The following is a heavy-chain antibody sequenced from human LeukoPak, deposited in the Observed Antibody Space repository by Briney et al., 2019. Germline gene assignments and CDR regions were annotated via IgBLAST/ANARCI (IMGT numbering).Heavy chain of an antibody. Sequence: GGSLRLSRAASGFTFSSYAMSWVRQAPGKGLEWVSAISGSGGSTYYADSVKGRFTISRDNSKNTLYLQMNSLRAEDTAVYYCAKDHDKVLRYFDWGQGTLVTVSS. V-gene: IGHV3-23*01. CDR2: ISGSGGST. J-gene: IGHJ4*02. CDR1: GFTFSSYA. CDR3: AKDHDKVLRYFD. D-gene: IGHD3-9*01.